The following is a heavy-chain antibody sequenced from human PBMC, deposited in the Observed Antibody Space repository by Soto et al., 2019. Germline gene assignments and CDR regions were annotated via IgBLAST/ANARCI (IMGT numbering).Heavy chain of an antibody. CDR1: GYTFTGYY. J-gene: IGHJ6*02. V-gene: IGHV1-2*02. CDR2: INPNSGGT. CDR3: GKGLTYYYGSGISDYYGMDV. Sequence: RASVKVSCKASGYTFTGYYMHWVRQAPGQGLEWMGWINPNSGGTNYAQKFQGRVTITADKSTNTAYMELSSLRSEDTAVYYCGKGLTYYYGSGISDYYGMDVWGQGTTVTVSS. D-gene: IGHD3-10*01.